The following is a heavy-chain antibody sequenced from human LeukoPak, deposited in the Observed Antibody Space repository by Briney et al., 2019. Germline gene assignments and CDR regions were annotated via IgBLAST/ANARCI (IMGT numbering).Heavy chain of an antibody. D-gene: IGHD4/OR15-4a*01. V-gene: IGHV1-18*04. CDR3: ARKPTAYPNDY. CDR1: GYTFTNYG. Sequence: GASVKVSCKASGYTFTNYGISWVRQAPGQGLEWMGWISAYNGNTNYARRLQGRVTVTTETSTSTAYMELRSLRPDDTAIYYCARKPTAYPNDYWGQGTLVTVSS. J-gene: IGHJ4*02. CDR2: ISAYNGNT.